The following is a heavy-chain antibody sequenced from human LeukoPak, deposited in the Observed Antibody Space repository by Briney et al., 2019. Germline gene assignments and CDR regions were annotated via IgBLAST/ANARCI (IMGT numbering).Heavy chain of an antibody. CDR1: GFTFSSYA. Sequence: GGSLRLSCAASGFTFSSYAMSWVRQAPGKGLDWVSTISANNRNTYYADSVKGRFTISRDNSKNTLYLQMNSLRAGDTAVYYCAKEAFGGVIVPGYFDFWGQGTLVTVSS. J-gene: IGHJ4*02. D-gene: IGHD3-16*02. V-gene: IGHV3-23*01. CDR3: AKEAFGGVIVPGYFDF. CDR2: ISANNRNT.